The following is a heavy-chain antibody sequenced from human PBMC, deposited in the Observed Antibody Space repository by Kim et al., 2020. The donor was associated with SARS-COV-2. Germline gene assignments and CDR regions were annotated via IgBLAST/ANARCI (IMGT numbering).Heavy chain of an antibody. CDR3: TTYCSSTSCYNRGQFEY. Sequence: GGSLRLSCAASGFTFSNAWMSWVRQAPGKGLEWVGRIKSKTDGGTTDYAAPVKGRFTISRDDSKNTLYLQMNSLKTEDTAVYYCTTYCSSTSCYNRGQFEYWGQGTLVTVSS. D-gene: IGHD2-2*02. J-gene: IGHJ4*02. CDR1: GFTFSNAW. V-gene: IGHV3-15*01. CDR2: IKSKTDGGTT.